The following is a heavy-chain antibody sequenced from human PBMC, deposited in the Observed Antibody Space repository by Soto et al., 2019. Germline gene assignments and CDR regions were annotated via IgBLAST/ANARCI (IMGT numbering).Heavy chain of an antibody. CDR1: GESISSGYY. J-gene: IGHJ1*01. V-gene: IGHV4-38-2*01. CDR3: ERTDNVGYYQH. CDR2: IYHSGTT. Sequence: KTSETLSLTCAVSGESISSGYYWAWIRQPPGKGLEWIGSIYHSGTTYYNPSLKSRVTISVDTSENHFALKLNSVTAADSAVYYCERTDNVGYYQHFGQGRLVTVSS. D-gene: IGHD3-3*01.